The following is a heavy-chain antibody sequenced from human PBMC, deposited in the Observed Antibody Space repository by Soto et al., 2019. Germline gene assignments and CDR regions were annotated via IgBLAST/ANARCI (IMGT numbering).Heavy chain of an antibody. J-gene: IGHJ4*02. CDR1: GFTFSSYA. Sequence: PGGSLRLSCAASGFTFSSYAMSWVRQAPGKGLEWVSAISGSGGSTYYADSVKGRFSISRDNSKNTLYLQMNSLRAEDTAVYYCAKGMASIAAPTPFDYWGQGTLVTVSS. D-gene: IGHD6-6*01. V-gene: IGHV3-23*01. CDR3: AKGMASIAAPTPFDY. CDR2: ISGSGGST.